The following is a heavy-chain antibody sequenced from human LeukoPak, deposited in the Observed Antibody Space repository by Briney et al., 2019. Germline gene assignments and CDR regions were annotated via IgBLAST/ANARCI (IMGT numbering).Heavy chain of an antibody. V-gene: IGHV3-23*01. J-gene: IGHJ4*02. CDR2: ISVSDAGT. CDR3: AKFTRHYDILTAYYEGSFDY. Sequence: PGGSLRLSCAASGFTFSSYDMSWVRQAPGQGLKWVSSISVSDAGTYYADSVKGRFTVSRDTSKNTLYLQMNSLRADDTAVYYCAKFTRHYDILTAYYEGSFDYWGQGTLVTVSS. CDR1: GFTFSSYD. D-gene: IGHD3-9*01.